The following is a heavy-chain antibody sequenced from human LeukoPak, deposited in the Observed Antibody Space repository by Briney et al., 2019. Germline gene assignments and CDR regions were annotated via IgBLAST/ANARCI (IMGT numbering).Heavy chain of an antibody. CDR2: INQVGSEK. D-gene: IGHD1-14*01. Sequence: PGGSLILSCSASGFTFSSYWMIWVRQAPGKGLEWVANINQVGSEKYYADSVKGRFTISRDNSKNSLYLQMNSLRAEDTAVYFCARDHSEPGVFFDSGGQGTLVTVSS. J-gene: IGHJ4*02. CDR1: GFTFSSYW. V-gene: IGHV3-7*03. CDR3: ARDHSEPGVFFDS.